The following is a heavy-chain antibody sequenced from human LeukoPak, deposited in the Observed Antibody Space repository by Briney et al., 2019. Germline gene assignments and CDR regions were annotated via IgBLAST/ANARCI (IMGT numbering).Heavy chain of an antibody. D-gene: IGHD2-15*01. CDR2: IHTSGST. V-gene: IGHV4-4*09. J-gene: IGHJ4*02. CDR1: GGSSSTYY. CDR3: VRPGQSTWWVYFNY. Sequence: DPSETLSLTCTVSGGSSSTYYWTWIRQPPGKGPEWIGYIHTSGSTKYNPSLKSRVTMSVDTSKNQFSLRLSSVTAADTAVYFCVRPGQSTWWVYFNYWGQGTVVTVSS.